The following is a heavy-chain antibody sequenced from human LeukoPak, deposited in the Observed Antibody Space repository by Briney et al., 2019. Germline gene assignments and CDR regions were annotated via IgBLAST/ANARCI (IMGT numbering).Heavy chain of an antibody. D-gene: IGHD3-10*01. J-gene: IGHJ4*02. CDR1: GFTFSTSA. CDR3: AKGSF. Sequence: GGSLRLSCVVSGFTFSTSAMSWVRQAPGKGLEWVSDISESGGSTYYADSVKGRFTSSRDNSKNTLYLQMNNLRAEDTAAYYCAKGSFWGQGTLVTVSS. CDR2: ISESGGST. V-gene: IGHV3-23*01.